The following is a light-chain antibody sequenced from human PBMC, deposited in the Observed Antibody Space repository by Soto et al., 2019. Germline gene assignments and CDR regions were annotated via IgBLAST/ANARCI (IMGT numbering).Light chain of an antibody. V-gene: IGKV1-39*01. CDR1: QSISSY. CDR2: AAT. Sequence: DVQMTQSPSSLSASVGDRVTITCRASQSISSYLNWYQQKPGKVPKLLINAATTLQSGVPSRFSGSGSGTDFTLTFSSLQPEDFATYYCQQFFSIPLTFGPGTRVDI. CDR3: QQFFSIPLT. J-gene: IGKJ3*01.